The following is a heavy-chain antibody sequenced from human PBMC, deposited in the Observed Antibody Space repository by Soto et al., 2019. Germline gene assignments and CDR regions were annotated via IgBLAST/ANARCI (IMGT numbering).Heavy chain of an antibody. J-gene: IGHJ4*02. D-gene: IGHD3-22*01. V-gene: IGHV3-30-3*01. CDR3: ARAMRADSSGYDRYYFDY. Sequence: QVQLVQSGAEVQKPGSSVKVSCKASGGTFSSYAMHWVRQAPGKGLEWVAVISYDGSNKYYADSVKGRFTISRDNSKNTLYLQMNSLRAEDTAVYYCARAMRADSSGYDRYYFDYWGQGTLVTVSS. CDR1: GGTFSSYA. CDR2: ISYDGSNK.